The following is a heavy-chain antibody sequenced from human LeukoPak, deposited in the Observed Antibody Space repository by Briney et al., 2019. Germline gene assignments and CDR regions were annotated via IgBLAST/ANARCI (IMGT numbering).Heavy chain of an antibody. J-gene: IGHJ4*02. V-gene: IGHV4-39*07. D-gene: IGHD3-10*01. CDR2: IYYSGST. Sequence: SETLSHTCTVSGGSISSSSYYWGWIRQPPGKGLEWIGSIYYSGSTYYNPSLKSRVTISVDTSKNQFSLKLSSVTAADTAVYYCASFTMVRGVMAPDYWGQGTLVTVSS. CDR1: GGSISSSSYY. CDR3: ASFTMVRGVMAPDY.